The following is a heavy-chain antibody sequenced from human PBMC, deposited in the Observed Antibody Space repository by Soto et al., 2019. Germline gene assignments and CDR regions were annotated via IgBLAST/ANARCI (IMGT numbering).Heavy chain of an antibody. V-gene: IGHV3-43*01. CDR2: ISWDGGST. CDR3: AKEPYYYDSSGNDTSNDY. D-gene: IGHD3-22*01. J-gene: IGHJ4*02. Sequence: GGSLRLSCAASGFTFDDYTMHWVRQAPGKGLEWVSLISWDGGSTYYADSVKGRFTISRDNSKNSLYLQMNSLRTEDTALYYCAKEPYYYDSSGNDTSNDYWGQGTLVTVSS. CDR1: GFTFDDYT.